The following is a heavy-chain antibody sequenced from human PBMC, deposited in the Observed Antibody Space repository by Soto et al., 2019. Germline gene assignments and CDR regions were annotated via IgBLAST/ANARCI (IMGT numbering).Heavy chain of an antibody. Sequence: GGSLRLSCAASGFTFSSYGMHWVRQAPGKGLEWVAVIWYDGSNKYYADSVKGRFTISRDNSKNTLYLQMNSLRAEDTAVYYCARDRNRKGYYFDYWGQGTLVTVSS. CDR1: GFTFSSYG. CDR2: IWYDGSNK. V-gene: IGHV3-33*01. J-gene: IGHJ4*02. D-gene: IGHD1-1*01. CDR3: ARDRNRKGYYFDY.